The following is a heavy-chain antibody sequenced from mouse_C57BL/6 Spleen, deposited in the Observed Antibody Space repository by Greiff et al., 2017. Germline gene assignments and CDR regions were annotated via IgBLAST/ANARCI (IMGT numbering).Heavy chain of an antibody. Sequence: QVQLQQSGAELVKPGASVKMSCKASGYTFTTYPLEWMKQNHGKSLEWIGNFHPYNDDTKYNEKFKGKATLTVEKSSSTVYLELSRLTSDDSAVYYCATTVVAPYYAMDYWGQGTSVTVSS. CDR2: FHPYNDDT. J-gene: IGHJ4*01. D-gene: IGHD1-1*01. CDR3: ATTVVAPYYAMDY. V-gene: IGHV1-47*01. CDR1: GYTFTTYP.